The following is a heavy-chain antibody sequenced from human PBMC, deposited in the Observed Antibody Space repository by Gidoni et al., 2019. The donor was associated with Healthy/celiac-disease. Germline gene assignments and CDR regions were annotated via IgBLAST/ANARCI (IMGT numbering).Heavy chain of an antibody. CDR1: GFPLSTSGMC. Sequence: QVTLRESGPALVKPTQTLTLTCTFSGFPLSTSGMCVSWIRQPPGKALEWLALIDWDDDKYYSTSLKTRLTISKDTSKNQVVLTMTNMDPVDTATYYCARLYYYDSSGYTIYGMDVWGQGTTVTVSS. D-gene: IGHD3-22*01. V-gene: IGHV2-70*01. J-gene: IGHJ6*02. CDR2: IDWDDDK. CDR3: ARLYYYDSSGYTIYGMDV.